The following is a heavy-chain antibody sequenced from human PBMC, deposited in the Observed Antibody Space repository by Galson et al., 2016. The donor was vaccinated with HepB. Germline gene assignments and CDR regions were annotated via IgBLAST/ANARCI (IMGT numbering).Heavy chain of an antibody. V-gene: IGHV3-30*03. J-gene: IGHJ4*02. CDR3: APRALVWFGEGRGY. CDR2: ISDNGVNK. CDR1: GFTFSKTS. D-gene: IGHD3-10*01. Sequence: SLRLSCAASGFTFSKTSMHWVRQAPGKGLEWLAVISDNGVNKYHSDSVKGRFTISRDNSKNTLYLQMNSLKAEDTAVYYCAPRALVWFGEGRGYGGQGTLVTVSS.